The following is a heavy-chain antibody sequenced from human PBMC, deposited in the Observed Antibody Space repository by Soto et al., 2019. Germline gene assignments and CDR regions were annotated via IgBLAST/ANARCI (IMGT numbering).Heavy chain of an antibody. CDR3: ASLQVPGNFDY. D-gene: IGHD6-13*01. CDR1: GGSIRSIYYY. CDR2: IYYSGDT. V-gene: IGHV4-39*01. Sequence: QLQLQESGPGLVKPSETLSLTCTVSGGSIRSIYYYWAWVGQPPGKGLEWIANIYYSGDTYFHPSLRNRLTVSVDKSKYQFSLKLSSLTAADTAMYYCASLQVPGNFDYWGQGTLVTVSS. J-gene: IGHJ4*02.